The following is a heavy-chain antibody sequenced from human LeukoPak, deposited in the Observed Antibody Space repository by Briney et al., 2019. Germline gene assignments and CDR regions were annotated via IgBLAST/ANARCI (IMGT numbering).Heavy chain of an antibody. Sequence: ASVKVSCKASGYIFTTYFMHWLRQAPGQGPEWMGIINPRGGSTDYAQKFQGRVTMTSDTSTSTVYMELKSLTSEDTAVYFCARVGTAGATAANWGQGTLVTVSS. CDR1: GYIFTTYF. CDR2: INPRGGST. V-gene: IGHV1-46*01. J-gene: IGHJ4*02. D-gene: IGHD1-1*01. CDR3: ARVGTAGATAAN.